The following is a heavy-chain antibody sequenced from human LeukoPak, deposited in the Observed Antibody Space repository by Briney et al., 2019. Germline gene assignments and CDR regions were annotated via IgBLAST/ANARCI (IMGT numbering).Heavy chain of an antibody. CDR2: TYTGGNS. CDR3: ARGGRGSAAVVAPRSFDI. CDR1: GFTVSSTH. V-gene: IGHV3-53*01. J-gene: IGHJ3*02. Sequence: GGSLRLSCEASGFTVSSTHMVWIRQAPGKGLEWVSVTYTGGNSYYAGSVQGRFIISRDISKNTLYLQMNNLRAEDSALYYCARGGRGSAAVVAPRSFDIWGQGTMVTVSS. D-gene: IGHD3-22*01.